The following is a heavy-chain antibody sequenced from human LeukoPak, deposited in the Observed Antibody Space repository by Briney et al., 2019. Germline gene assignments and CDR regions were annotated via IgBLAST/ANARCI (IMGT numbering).Heavy chain of an antibody. V-gene: IGHV5-51*01. D-gene: IGHD3-10*01. CDR1: GYSFTSYW. CDR3: ARQELLWFGGLNWFDP. J-gene: IGHJ5*02. Sequence: GESLKISRKGSGYSFTSYWIGWVRQMPGKGLEWMGIIYPGDSDTRYSPSFQGQVTISADKSISTAYLQWSSLKASDTAMYYCARQELLWFGGLNWFDPWGQGTLVTVSS. CDR2: IYPGDSDT.